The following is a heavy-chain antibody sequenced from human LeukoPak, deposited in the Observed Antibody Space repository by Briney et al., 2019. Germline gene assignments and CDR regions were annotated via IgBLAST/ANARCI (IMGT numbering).Heavy chain of an antibody. CDR2: IKPSGGSR. Sequence: ASVKVSCKASGYTFSIYYIHWVRQAPGQGLEWMGIIKPSGGSRNYAQKFQGRVTMTRDTSTSTVYMGLSSLRSEDTAVYYCARGLSVDGAYQLRLGELSSSYNWFDPWGQGTLVTVSS. V-gene: IGHV1-46*01. J-gene: IGHJ5*02. CDR1: GYTFSIYY. D-gene: IGHD3-16*02. CDR3: ARGLSVDGAYQLRLGELSSSYNWFDP.